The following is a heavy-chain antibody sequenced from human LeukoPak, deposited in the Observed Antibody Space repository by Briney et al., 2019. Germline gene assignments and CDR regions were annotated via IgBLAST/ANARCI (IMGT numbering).Heavy chain of an antibody. J-gene: IGHJ6*03. CDR2: INPSGGST. CDR3: ARVGYSSSSLPDYYYYYMDV. Sequence: ASVKVSCKASGGTFSSYAISWVRQAPGQGLEWMGIINPSGGSTSYAQKFQGRVTMTRDMSTSTVYMELSSLRSEDTAVYYCARVGYSSSSLPDYYYYYMDVWGKGTTVTVSS. V-gene: IGHV1-46*01. CDR1: GGTFSSYA. D-gene: IGHD6-6*01.